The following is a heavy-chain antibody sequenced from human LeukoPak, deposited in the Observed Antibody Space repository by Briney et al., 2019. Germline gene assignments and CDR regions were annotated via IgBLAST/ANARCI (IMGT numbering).Heavy chain of an antibody. V-gene: IGHV4-59*08. CDR3: ARAAGTTFDY. Sequence: SDTLSLTCTVSGGSISSYYWSWIRQPPGKGLEWIGYIYYSGSTNYNPSLESRVTISVDTSKNQFSLKLTSVTAADTAVYYCARAAGTTFDYWGHGNMVTVSS. CDR1: GGSISSYY. J-gene: IGHJ4*01. D-gene: IGHD4-17*01. CDR2: IYYSGST.